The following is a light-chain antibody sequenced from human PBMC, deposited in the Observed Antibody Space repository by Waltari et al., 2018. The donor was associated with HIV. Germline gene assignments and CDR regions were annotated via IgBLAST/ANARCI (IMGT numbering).Light chain of an antibody. J-gene: IGLJ2*01. V-gene: IGLV3-1*01. CDR3: QAWDSNTAV. Sequence: LTQPPSVSVSPGQTASITCSGDTLDKKFTFWYQQKSGQSPLMVISHDKERPSGIPERFSGSNSGNTATLTISGTQAMDEADYYCQAWDSNTAVFGGGTRLTVL. CDR2: HDK. CDR1: TLDKKF.